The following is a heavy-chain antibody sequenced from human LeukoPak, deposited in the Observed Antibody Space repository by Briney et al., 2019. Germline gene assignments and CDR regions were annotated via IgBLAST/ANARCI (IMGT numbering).Heavy chain of an antibody. CDR1: GGSFSGYY. J-gene: IGHJ3*02. CDR3: ASSSGRGAFDI. CDR2: INHSGST. D-gene: IGHD6-19*01. Sequence: SETLSLTCAVYGGSFSGYYWSWIRQPPGKGLEWTGEINHSGSTNYNPSLKSRVTISVDTSKNQFSLKLSSVTAADTAVYYCASSSGRGAFDIWGQGTMVTVSS. V-gene: IGHV4-34*01.